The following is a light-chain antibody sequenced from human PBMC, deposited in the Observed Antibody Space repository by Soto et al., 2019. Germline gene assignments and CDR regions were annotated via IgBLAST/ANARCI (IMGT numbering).Light chain of an antibody. CDR3: SSYTSSSTPV. Sequence: QSALTQPASVSGSPGQSITISCTGTSSDVGGYNYVSWYQQHPGKAPKLMIYDVSNRPSGVSNRFSGSKSGNTASRTISGLQAEDEAVYYCSSYTSSSTPVFGGGTQLTVL. V-gene: IGLV2-14*01. CDR2: DVS. J-gene: IGLJ3*02. CDR1: SSDVGGYNY.